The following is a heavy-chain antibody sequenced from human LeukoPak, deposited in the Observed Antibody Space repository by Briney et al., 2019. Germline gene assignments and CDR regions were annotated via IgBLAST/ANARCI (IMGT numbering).Heavy chain of an antibody. J-gene: IGHJ5*02. CDR3: ARETPNTGWFDP. Sequence: ASVKVSCKASGYTFNTNYIHWVRQAPGQGLEWIGVINPSGDGTSYPQKFQGRVTLARDTSTSTIYMELSSLRSEDTAIYYCARETPNTGWFDPWGQGTLVTVSS. V-gene: IGHV1-46*02. CDR2: INPSGDGT. D-gene: IGHD1-14*01. CDR1: GYTFNTNY.